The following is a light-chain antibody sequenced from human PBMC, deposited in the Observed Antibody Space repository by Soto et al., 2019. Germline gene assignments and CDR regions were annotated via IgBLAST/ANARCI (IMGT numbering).Light chain of an antibody. V-gene: IGKV1-39*01. J-gene: IGKJ2*01. CDR3: QQSYSNPHT. CDR2: AAS. CDR1: QSISSY. Sequence: DIQMTQSPSSLSASVGDRVTITCRASQSISSYLNWYQQKPGKAPKLLIYAASSLQSGVPSRFSGSGSGTDFTLTIISLQPEDFATYYCQQSYSNPHTFGQGTKLEIK.